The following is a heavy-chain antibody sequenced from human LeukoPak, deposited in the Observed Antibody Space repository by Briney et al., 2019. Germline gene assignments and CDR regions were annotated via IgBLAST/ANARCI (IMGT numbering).Heavy chain of an antibody. J-gene: IGHJ4*02. Sequence: SETPSLTCAVYGGSFSGYYWSWIRQPPGKGLEWIGEINHSGSTNYNPSLKSRVTISVDTSKNQFSLKLSSVTAADTAVYYCARGVAHWGQGTLVTVSS. D-gene: IGHD5-12*01. CDR3: ARGVAH. CDR2: INHSGST. V-gene: IGHV4-34*01. CDR1: GGSFSGYY.